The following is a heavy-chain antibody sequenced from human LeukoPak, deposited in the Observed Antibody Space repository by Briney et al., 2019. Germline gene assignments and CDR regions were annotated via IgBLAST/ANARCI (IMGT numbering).Heavy chain of an antibody. CDR3: ARASPGVVFNYFDY. CDR2: IDEAGKDR. Sequence: PGGSLRLSCVASGFTIDSFYMSWVRQAPGKGLEWVANIDEAGKDRYYADSVKGRFTISRDNTKNSVFLDMTSLRVEDTATYFCARASPGVVFNYFDYWGQGALVPVS. D-gene: IGHD2-15*01. J-gene: IGHJ4*01. V-gene: IGHV3-7*02. CDR1: GFTIDSFY.